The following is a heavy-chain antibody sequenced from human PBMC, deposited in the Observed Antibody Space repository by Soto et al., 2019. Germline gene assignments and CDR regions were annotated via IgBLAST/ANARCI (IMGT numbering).Heavy chain of an antibody. J-gene: IGHJ6*02. CDR2: IWHDGNNK. D-gene: IGHD2-15*01. Sequence: AGGSLRLSCAASGFSFSSYGMHWVRQAPGKGLEWVAVIWHDGNNKYYADSVKGRFTISRDNSKNTLYLQMNSLRAEDTAVYYCARDGSYCSGGSCHLNHYGMDVWGQGTTVTVSS. CDR3: ARDGSYCSGGSCHLNHYGMDV. CDR1: GFSFSSYG. V-gene: IGHV3-33*01.